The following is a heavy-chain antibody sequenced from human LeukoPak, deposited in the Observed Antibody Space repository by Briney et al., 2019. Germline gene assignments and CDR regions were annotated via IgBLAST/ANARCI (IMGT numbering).Heavy chain of an antibody. CDR3: ARVGSSGWYGWFDP. Sequence: SETLSLTCSFSGDSISTYYWSWIRQPPGKGLEWIGEINHSGSTNYNPSLKSRVTISVDTSKNQFSLKLSSVTAADTAVYYCARVGSSGWYGWFDPWGQGTLVTVSS. D-gene: IGHD6-19*01. CDR2: INHSGST. J-gene: IGHJ5*02. CDR1: GDSISTYY. V-gene: IGHV4-34*01.